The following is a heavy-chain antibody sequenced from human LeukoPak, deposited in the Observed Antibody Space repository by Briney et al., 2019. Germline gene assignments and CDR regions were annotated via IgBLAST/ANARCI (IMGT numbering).Heavy chain of an antibody. D-gene: IGHD3-22*01. CDR1: GGSISSYY. V-gene: IGHV4-59*12. Sequence: PSETLSLTCTVSGGSISSYYWSWIRQPPGKGLEWIGYIYYSGSTNYNPSLKSRVTISVDTSKNQFSLKLSSVTAADTAVYYCARDARYDSSGYYYILGAFDIWGQGTMVTVSS. CDR2: IYYSGST. CDR3: ARDARYDSSGYYYILGAFDI. J-gene: IGHJ3*02.